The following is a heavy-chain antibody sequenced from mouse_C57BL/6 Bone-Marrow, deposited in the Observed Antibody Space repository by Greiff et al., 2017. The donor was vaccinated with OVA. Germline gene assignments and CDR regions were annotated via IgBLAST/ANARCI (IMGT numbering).Heavy chain of an antibody. CDR2: SRNKANDYTT. V-gene: IGHV7-1*01. CDR1: GFTFSDFY. J-gene: IGHJ3*01. D-gene: IGHD2-1*01. Sequence: EVKLMESGGGLVQSGRSLRLSCATSGFTFSDFYMEWVRQAPGKGLEWIAASRNKANDYTTEYSASVKGRFIVSRDTSQSILYLQMNALRAEDTAIYYCARDDGYYGNYPLAYWGQGTLVTVSA. CDR3: ARDDGYYGNYPLAY.